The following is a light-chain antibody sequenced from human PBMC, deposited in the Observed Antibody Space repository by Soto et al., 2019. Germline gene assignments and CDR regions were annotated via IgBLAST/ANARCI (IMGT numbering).Light chain of an antibody. Sequence: EIVLTQSPATLSLSPGERATLSCRASQSVNSYLAWYQQKPGQAPRLLISDASNRATGIPARFSGSGSGTDFTLTISSLEPEDFAVYYCQRRSNWPLTFGGGTKVEIK. J-gene: IGKJ4*01. CDR1: QSVNSY. CDR3: QRRSNWPLT. CDR2: DAS. V-gene: IGKV3-11*01.